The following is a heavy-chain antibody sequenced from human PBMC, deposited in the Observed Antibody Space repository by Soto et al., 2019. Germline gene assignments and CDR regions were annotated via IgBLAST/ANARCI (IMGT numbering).Heavy chain of an antibody. J-gene: IGHJ4*02. CDR2: ISAYNGNT. V-gene: IGHV1-18*01. D-gene: IGHD3-3*01. Sequence: ASVKVSCKASGYTFTSYGISWVRQAPGQGLEWMGWISAYNGNTNYAQKLQGRVTMTTDTSTSTAYMELRSLRSDDTAVYYCAGVYELDFGSGYRKTYFDYGGQETLVTVPS. CDR1: GYTFTSYG. CDR3: AGVYELDFGSGYRKTYFDY.